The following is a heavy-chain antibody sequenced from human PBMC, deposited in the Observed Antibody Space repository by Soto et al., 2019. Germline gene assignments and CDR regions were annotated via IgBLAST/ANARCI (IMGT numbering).Heavy chain of an antibody. CDR3: SRDRVGTMVRAMDV. V-gene: IGHV4-31*03. CDR1: GGSISSGGYY. J-gene: IGHJ6*04. CDR2: IYYSGST. D-gene: IGHD3-10*01. Sequence: SETLSLTCTVSGGSISSGGYYWSWIRQHPGKGLEWIGYIYYSGSTYYNPSLKSRVTISVDTSKNQFSLKLSSVTAADTAVYYCSRDRVGTMVRAMDVWGKGTTVTVSS.